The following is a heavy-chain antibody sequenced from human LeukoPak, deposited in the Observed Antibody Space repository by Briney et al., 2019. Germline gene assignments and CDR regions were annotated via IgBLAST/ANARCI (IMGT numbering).Heavy chain of an antibody. Sequence: SETLSLTCTVSGDSISSGGFHWSWIRQHPGKGMEWIGYIYYSGTTYYNPSLKSRVSLSVDTSQNQFSLQLRSVTAADTAVYYCARGRSYYFDYWVQGTLVTVSS. CDR3: ARGRSYYFDY. J-gene: IGHJ4*02. V-gene: IGHV4-31*03. D-gene: IGHD2-15*01. CDR2: IYYSGTT. CDR1: GDSISSGGFH.